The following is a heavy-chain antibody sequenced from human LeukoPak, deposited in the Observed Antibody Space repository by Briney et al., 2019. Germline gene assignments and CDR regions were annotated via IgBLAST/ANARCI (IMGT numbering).Heavy chain of an antibody. V-gene: IGHV1-2*06. D-gene: IGHD5-24*01. Sequence: ASVKVSCKASGYTFTSYYMHWVRQAPGQGLEWMGRINPNSGGTNYAQKFQGRVTMTRDTSISTAYMELSRLRSDDTAVYYCARPMRGDGYNFQYFQHWGQGTLVTVSS. CDR3: ARPMRGDGYNFQYFQH. CDR2: INPNSGGT. CDR1: GYTFTSYY. J-gene: IGHJ1*01.